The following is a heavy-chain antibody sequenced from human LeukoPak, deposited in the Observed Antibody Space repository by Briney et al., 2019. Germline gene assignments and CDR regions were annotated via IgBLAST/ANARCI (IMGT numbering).Heavy chain of an antibody. V-gene: IGHV1-8*01. J-gene: IGHJ4*02. Sequence: ASVKVSCKASGYTFTSYDINWVRQATGQGLEWMGWMNPNSGNTGYAQKFQGRVTMTRNTSISTAYMELSGLRSEDTAVYYCARLATGISLSEDDYWGQGTLVTVSS. CDR1: GYTFTSYD. CDR3: ARLATGISLSEDDY. CDR2: MNPNSGNT. D-gene: IGHD3-10*01.